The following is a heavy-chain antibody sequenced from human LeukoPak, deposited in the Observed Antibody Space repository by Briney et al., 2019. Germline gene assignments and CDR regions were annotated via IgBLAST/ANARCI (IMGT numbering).Heavy chain of an antibody. V-gene: IGHV3-23*01. J-gene: IGHJ4*02. CDR3: ARAPRAAPQYFDY. CDR1: GFSFSSYA. CDR2: ISGSGGFT. Sequence: PGGSLRLSCVASGFSFSSYAMSWVRQAPGKGLEWVSGISGSGGFTYYADSVKGRFTISRDNSKNTLYLQMNSLRAEDTAVYYCARAPRAAPQYFDYWGQGTLVTVSS.